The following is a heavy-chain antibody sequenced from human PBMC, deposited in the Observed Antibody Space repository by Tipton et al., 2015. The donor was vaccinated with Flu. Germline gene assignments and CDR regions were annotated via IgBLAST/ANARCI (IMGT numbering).Heavy chain of an antibody. CDR1: GFTFSSYD. CDR2: IGSAGDT. J-gene: IGHJ4*02. Sequence: SLRLSCAASGFTFSSYDIHWVRQPKGKGLEWVSAIGSAGDTYYVDSVKGRFTISRDNAKNSLYLQMNSLRVGDTAVYYCRFSAAEGVDYWGQGTLATVSS. CDR3: RFSAAEGVDY. V-gene: IGHV3-13*01. D-gene: IGHD1-26*01.